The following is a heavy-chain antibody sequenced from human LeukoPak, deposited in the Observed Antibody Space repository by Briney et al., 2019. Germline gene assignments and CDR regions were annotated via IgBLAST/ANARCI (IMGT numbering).Heavy chain of an antibody. CDR1: GYTLTELS. Sequence: VASVKVSCKVSGYTLTELSMHWVRQAPGKGLEWMGGFDPEDGETIYAQKFQGRVTMTEDTSTDTAYMELSSLRSEDTAVYYCATVPNYYDSSAITVYWGQGTLVTVSS. J-gene: IGHJ4*02. CDR2: FDPEDGET. V-gene: IGHV1-24*01. D-gene: IGHD3-22*01. CDR3: ATVPNYYDSSAITVY.